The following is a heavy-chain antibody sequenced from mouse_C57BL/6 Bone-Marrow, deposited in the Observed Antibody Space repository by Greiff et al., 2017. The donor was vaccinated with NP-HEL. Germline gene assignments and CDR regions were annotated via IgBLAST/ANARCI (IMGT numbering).Heavy chain of an antibody. CDR2: IDPSDSET. Sequence: QVQLQQPGAELVRPGSSVKLSCKASGYTFTSYWMHWVKQRPIQGLEWIGNIDPSDSETHYNQKFKDKATLTVDKSSSTAYMQLSSLTSEDSAVYYCARSDDYASYWYFDVRGTGTTVTVSS. J-gene: IGHJ1*03. V-gene: IGHV1-52*01. CDR1: GYTFTSYW. D-gene: IGHD2-4*01. CDR3: ARSDDYASYWYFDV.